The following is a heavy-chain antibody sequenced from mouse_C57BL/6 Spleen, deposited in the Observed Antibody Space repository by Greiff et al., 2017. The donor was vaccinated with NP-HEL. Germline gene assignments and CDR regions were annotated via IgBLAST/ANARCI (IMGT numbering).Heavy chain of an antibody. J-gene: IGHJ2*01. CDR2: INYDGSST. CDR1: GFTFSDYY. CDR3: AREGRYYYGSRPYYFDY. Sequence: EVKLVESEGGLVQPGSSMKLSCTASGFTFSDYYMAWVRQVPEKGLEWVANINYDGSSTYYLDSLKSRFIISRDNAKNILYLQMSSLKSEDTATYYCAREGRYYYGSRPYYFDYWGQGTTLTVSS. V-gene: IGHV5-16*01. D-gene: IGHD1-1*01.